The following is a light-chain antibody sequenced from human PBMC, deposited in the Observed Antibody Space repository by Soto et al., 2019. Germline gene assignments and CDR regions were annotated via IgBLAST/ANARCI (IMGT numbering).Light chain of an antibody. Sequence: MTQSPATLSVSPGERVTLSCRASQTVSTNLAWYQQKRGQAPRLLIYGASTRASGIPARFSGSGSGTEFTLTISSLQSEDFAVYYCQQYNNWPRTFGQGTKVEIK. V-gene: IGKV3-15*01. CDR2: GAS. CDR1: QTVSTN. CDR3: QQYNNWPRT. J-gene: IGKJ1*01.